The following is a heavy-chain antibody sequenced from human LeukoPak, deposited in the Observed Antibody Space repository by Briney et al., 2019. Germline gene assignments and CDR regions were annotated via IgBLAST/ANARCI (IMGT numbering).Heavy chain of an antibody. V-gene: IGHV3-33*01. D-gene: IGHD6-6*01. CDR2: IWYDGSNT. Sequence: GGSLRLSCAASGFTFSSYGMHWVRQAPDKGLEWVAVIWYDGSNTYYADSVKGRFTTTRDNSKNTLYLQMNSLRAEDTAVYYCARGSGSSSLNWFDPWGQGTLVTVSS. CDR3: ARGSGSSSLNWFDP. CDR1: GFTFSSYG. J-gene: IGHJ5*02.